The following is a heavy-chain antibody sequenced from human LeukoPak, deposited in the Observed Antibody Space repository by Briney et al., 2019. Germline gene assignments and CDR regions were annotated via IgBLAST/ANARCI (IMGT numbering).Heavy chain of an antibody. D-gene: IGHD2-21*02. CDR2: ISNSGSTI. J-gene: IGHJ3*02. CDR3: ARTQTDNAFDI. CDR1: GFTFSDYY. Sequence: GGSLRLSCAASGFTFSDYYMSWIRQAPGKGLEWVSYISNSGSTIYYADSVKGRFTISRDNAKNSLYLQMNSLRAEDTAVYYCARTQTDNAFDIWGQGTMVTVSS. V-gene: IGHV3-11*01.